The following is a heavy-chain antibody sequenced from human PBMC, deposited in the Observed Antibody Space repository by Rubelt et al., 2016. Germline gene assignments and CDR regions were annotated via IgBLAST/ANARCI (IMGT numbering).Heavy chain of an antibody. CDR3: ARERGRREAY. CDR2: IKQDGTEK. V-gene: IGHV3-7*01. Sequence: EVQLVESGGGLGQPGGSLRLSCAASGFTFSSYTMAWVRQGPGKGLEWVANIKQDGTEKYYVDSVKGRFTISRDNAKNSLYLQMNCLRSEDTAVYYCARERGRREAYWGQGSLVTVSS. CDR1: GFTFSSYT. D-gene: IGHD1-26*01. J-gene: IGHJ1*01.